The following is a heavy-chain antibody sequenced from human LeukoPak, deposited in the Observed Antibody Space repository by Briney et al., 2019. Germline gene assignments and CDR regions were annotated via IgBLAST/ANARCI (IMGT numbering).Heavy chain of an antibody. CDR1: GFTFSDYY. Sequence: GGSLRLSCAASGFTFSDYYMSWIRQAPGKGLQWVSYISASGSNTSYADSVKVRLTISRDNAKNSLYLQMNSLGAEDTAVFYCARIRFGVTSFDYWGQGILVTVSS. V-gene: IGHV3-11*01. D-gene: IGHD3-16*01. J-gene: IGHJ4*02. CDR2: ISASGSNT. CDR3: ARIRFGVTSFDY.